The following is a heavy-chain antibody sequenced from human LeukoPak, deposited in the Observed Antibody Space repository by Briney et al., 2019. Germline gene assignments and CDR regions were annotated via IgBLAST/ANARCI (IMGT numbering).Heavy chain of an antibody. J-gene: IGHJ4*02. D-gene: IGHD6-13*01. CDR1: GGSISSYY. CDR2: IYYSGST. Sequence: SETLSLTCTVSGGSISSYYWSWIRQPPGKGLEWIGYIYYSGSTNYNPCLKSRVTISVDTSKNQFSLKLSSVTAADTAVYYCASAWIAAAGSIDYWGQGTLVTVSS. V-gene: IGHV4-59*12. CDR3: ASAWIAAAGSIDY.